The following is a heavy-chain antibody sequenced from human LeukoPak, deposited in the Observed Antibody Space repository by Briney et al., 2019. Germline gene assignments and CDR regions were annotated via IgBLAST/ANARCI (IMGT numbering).Heavy chain of an antibody. J-gene: IGHJ4*02. Sequence: SGPVLVKPTQTLTLTCTFSGFSLSTSGMCVTWIRQPPGKALEWLARIDWDDEKFYSPSLKTRLSISEDTSKNLVVLILTNMDPVDTATYYCARMYCSGGTCFGRGWYFDYWGQGTLVTASS. CDR3: ARMYCSGGTCFGRGWYFDY. CDR1: GFSLSTSGMC. D-gene: IGHD2-15*01. V-gene: IGHV2-70*16. CDR2: IDWDDEK.